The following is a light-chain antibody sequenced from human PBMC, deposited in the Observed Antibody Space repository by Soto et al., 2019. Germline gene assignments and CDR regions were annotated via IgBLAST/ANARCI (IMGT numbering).Light chain of an antibody. CDR1: QSISSW. Sequence: DIQMTQSPSTLSASVGDRVTITCRASQSISSWLAWYQQKPGKAPNLLIYAAFTLQSGVPSRFSGSGSGTEFTLTISSLQPDDFATYYCRHYDSYSEAFGQGTKV. CDR2: AAF. J-gene: IGKJ1*01. CDR3: RHYDSYSEA. V-gene: IGKV1-5*01.